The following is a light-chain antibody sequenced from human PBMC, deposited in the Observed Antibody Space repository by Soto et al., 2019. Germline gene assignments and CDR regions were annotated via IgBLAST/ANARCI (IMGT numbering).Light chain of an antibody. CDR2: AAS. J-gene: IGKJ1*01. Sequence: EIVMTQSPATLSVSPGERATLSCRASQSVSGDLAWYRQEPGQPPRLLVYAASTGATGIPARFRGSGSGTEFTLTINSLQSEDFAVYYCQQYHDWPWTFGQGTKVEIK. CDR1: QSVSGD. V-gene: IGKV3-15*01. CDR3: QQYHDWPWT.